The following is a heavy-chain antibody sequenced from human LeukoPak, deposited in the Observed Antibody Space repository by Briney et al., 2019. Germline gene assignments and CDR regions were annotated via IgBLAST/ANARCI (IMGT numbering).Heavy chain of an antibody. J-gene: IGHJ4*02. D-gene: IGHD5-12*01. V-gene: IGHV4-39*01. CDR2: IYYSGST. CDR1: GGSISSSSYY. CDR3: ARPGWRGYDSDGDYFDY. Sequence: SGTLSLTCTVSGGSISSSSYYWGWIRQPPGKGLGWIGSIYYSGSTYYNPSLKSRVTISVDTSKNQFSLKLSSVTAADTAVYYCARPGWRGYDSDGDYFDYWGQGTLVIVSS.